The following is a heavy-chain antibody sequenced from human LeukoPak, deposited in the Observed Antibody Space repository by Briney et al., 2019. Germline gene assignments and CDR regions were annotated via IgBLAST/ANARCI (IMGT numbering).Heavy chain of an antibody. CDR2: IRATGDRT. CDR1: GFTFSSYA. Sequence: GGSLRLSCAASGFTFSSYAMNWVRQAPGKGLEWLSTIRATGDRTYYADSVKGRFTISRDNSKNTLYLQMNTLRAEDTAIYYCAKDENLRGDYFDFWGQGTLVTVSS. CDR3: AKDENLRGDYFDF. J-gene: IGHJ4*02. V-gene: IGHV3-23*01.